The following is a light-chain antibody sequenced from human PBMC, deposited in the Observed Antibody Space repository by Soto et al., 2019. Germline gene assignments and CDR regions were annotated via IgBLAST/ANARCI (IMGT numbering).Light chain of an antibody. CDR3: QQYNNWPPWT. CDR2: DAS. V-gene: IGKV3-15*01. Sequence: ILMTQSPATLSVSPGERATLSCRASQSVSNNFAWYQQKPGQAPRLLIYDASTRATGIPARFSGSGSGTEFTLTISGLQSEDFAVYYWQQYNNWPPWTFGQGTKVEIK. CDR1: QSVSNN. J-gene: IGKJ1*01.